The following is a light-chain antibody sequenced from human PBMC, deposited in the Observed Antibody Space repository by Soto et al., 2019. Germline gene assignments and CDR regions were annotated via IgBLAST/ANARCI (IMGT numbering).Light chain of an antibody. CDR2: GAS. J-gene: IGKJ1*01. V-gene: IGKV3-15*01. CDR1: QSVSSN. CDR3: QQYHNWPPWT. Sequence: EIVMTQSPATLSVSPGERATLSCRASQSVSSNLAWYQQKPGQAPRLLIYGASTSATGIPDRCSGSGSGTEFSLTISSLQSEDFVVYYYQQYHNWPPWTFGQGTKVEIK.